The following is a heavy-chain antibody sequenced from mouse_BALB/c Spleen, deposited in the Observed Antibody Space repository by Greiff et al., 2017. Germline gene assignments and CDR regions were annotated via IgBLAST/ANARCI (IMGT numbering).Heavy chain of an antibody. CDR2: ISYSGST. Sequence: VQLQQSGPGLVKPSQSLSLTCTVTGYSITSDYAWNWIRQFPGNKLEWMGYISYSGSTSYNPSLKSRISITRDTSKNQFFLQLNSVTTEDTATYYCARSGNLLQYYFDYWGQGTTLTVSS. V-gene: IGHV3-2*02. J-gene: IGHJ2*01. D-gene: IGHD1-1*01. CDR1: GYSITSDYA. CDR3: ARSGNLLQYYFDY.